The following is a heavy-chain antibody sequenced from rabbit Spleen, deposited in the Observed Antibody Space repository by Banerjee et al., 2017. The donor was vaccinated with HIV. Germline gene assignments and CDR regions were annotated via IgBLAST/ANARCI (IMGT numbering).Heavy chain of an antibody. V-gene: IGHV1S40*01. D-gene: IGHD5-1*01. CDR1: GFSFGSDYY. Sequence: QSLEESGGDLVKPGASLTLTCTASGFSFGSDYYMCWVRQAPGKGLEWIACIYAGSSASIYFATWAKGRFTISKASSTTVTLQMTSLTAADTATYFCARRGMNDDPYFGLWGPGTLVTVS. CDR2: IYAGSSASI. CDR3: ARRGMNDDPYFGL. J-gene: IGHJ4*01.